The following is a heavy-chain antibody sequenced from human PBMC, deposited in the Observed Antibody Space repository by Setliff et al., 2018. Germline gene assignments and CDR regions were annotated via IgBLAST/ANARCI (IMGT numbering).Heavy chain of an antibody. CDR1: GYTFTSYG. Sequence: ASVKVSCKSSGYTFTSYGINWVRQAPGQRLEWMGWINAYAQKFQGRVTMTIDTLTSTAYMELRSLRSDDTAVYYCARGPLDFVVTPAAAKFDYWGQGTLVTRLL. D-gene: IGHD2-2*01. CDR2: INA. CDR3: ARGPLDFVVTPAAAKFDY. J-gene: IGHJ4*02. V-gene: IGHV1-18*01.